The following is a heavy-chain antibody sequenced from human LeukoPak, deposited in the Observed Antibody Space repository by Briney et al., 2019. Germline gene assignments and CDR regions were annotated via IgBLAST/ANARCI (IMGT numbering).Heavy chain of an antibody. V-gene: IGHV4-39*07. CDR2: IYYSGST. Sequence: SETLSLTCTVSGGSISSSSYYWGWIRQPPGKGLEWIGSIYYSGSTYYNPSLKSRVTISVDTSKNQFSLKLSSVTAADTAVYYCATHDYGDPLYYYGMDVWGQGTTVTVSS. J-gene: IGHJ6*02. CDR3: ATHDYGDPLYYYGMDV. D-gene: IGHD4-17*01. CDR1: GGSISSSSYY.